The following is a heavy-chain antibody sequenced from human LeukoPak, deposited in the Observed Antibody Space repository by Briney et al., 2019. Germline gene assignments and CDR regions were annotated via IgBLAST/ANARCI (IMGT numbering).Heavy chain of an antibody. Sequence: GGSLRLSCAASGFTFSSYSMNWVRQAPGKGLEWVSSISSSSSYIYYADSVKGRSTISRDNAKNSLYLQMNSLRAEDTAVYYCASEDGYNLNYWGQGTLVTVSS. J-gene: IGHJ4*02. CDR2: ISSSSSYI. CDR3: ASEDGYNLNY. V-gene: IGHV3-21*01. D-gene: IGHD5-24*01. CDR1: GFTFSSYS.